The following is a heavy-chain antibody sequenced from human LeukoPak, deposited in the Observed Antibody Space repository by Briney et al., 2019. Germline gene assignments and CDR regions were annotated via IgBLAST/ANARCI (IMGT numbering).Heavy chain of an antibody. D-gene: IGHD6-19*01. CDR1: GGSIRSSYYY. V-gene: IGHV4-39*07. Sequence: SETLSLTCTVSGGSIRSSYYYWSWIRQPPGKGLEWIGEINHSGSTNYNPSLKSRVTISVDTSKNQFSLKLSSVTAADTAVYYCARGSGAAVAGYYFDYWGQGTLVTVSS. CDR2: INHSGST. J-gene: IGHJ4*02. CDR3: ARGSGAAVAGYYFDY.